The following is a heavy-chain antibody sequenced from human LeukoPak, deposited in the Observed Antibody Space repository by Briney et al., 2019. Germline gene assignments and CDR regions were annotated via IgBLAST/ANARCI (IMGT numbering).Heavy chain of an antibody. V-gene: IGHV3-15*01. J-gene: IGHJ4*02. D-gene: IGHD5-24*01. CDR3: ATPGRRWDYFDY. CDR2: IKTKTDGGTT. CDR1: GFTLSNAW. Sequence: GGSLRLSCTVSGFTLSNAWMTWVRQAPGKGLEWIGRIKTKTDGGTTDYAAPVKGRFTILRDDSKNTVYLQMNSLKIEDTAVYSCATPGRRWDYFDYWGRGTLVTVSP.